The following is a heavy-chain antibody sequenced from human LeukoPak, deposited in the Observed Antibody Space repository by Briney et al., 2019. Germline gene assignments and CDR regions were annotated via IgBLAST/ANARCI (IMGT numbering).Heavy chain of an antibody. CDR2: ISHCGDT. CDR1: GVSISSCNW. J-gene: IGHJ4*02. Sequence: PSGTLSLTCAVSGVSISSCNWWTWVRQPPGKGLEWIGEISHCGDTKYSPSPRTRVTISIDKSKNHLSLNLNSVTAADTAMYYCATRDQSRTDVVPPDYWGQGTLVTVSS. V-gene: IGHV4-4*02. CDR3: ATRDQSRTDVVPPDY. D-gene: IGHD5-18*01.